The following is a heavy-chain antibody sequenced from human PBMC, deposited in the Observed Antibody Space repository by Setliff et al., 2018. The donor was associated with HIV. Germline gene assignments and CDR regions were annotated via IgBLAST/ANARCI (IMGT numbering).Heavy chain of an antibody. D-gene: IGHD3-10*01. J-gene: IGHJ4*02. Sequence: ASVKVSCKAFGYTFSTNAIHWVRQAPGQGLEWMGYINAGDDNTRYSEKFQGRVTITRDTSANTAYMELSSLRSEDTAVYYCARALSYGSGTYSAAGFWGQGTLVTVSS. V-gene: IGHV1-3*01. CDR1: GYTFSTNA. CDR2: INAGDDNT. CDR3: ARALSYGSGTYSAAGF.